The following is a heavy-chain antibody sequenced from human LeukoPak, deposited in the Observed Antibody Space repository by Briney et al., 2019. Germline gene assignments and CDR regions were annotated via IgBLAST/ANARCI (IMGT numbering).Heavy chain of an antibody. CDR1: GYTFTSYY. D-gene: IGHD3-10*01. J-gene: IGHJ5*02. V-gene: IGHV1-46*01. Sequence: GASVKVSCKASGYTFTSYYMHWVRQAPGQGLEWMGIINPSGGSTSYAQKFQGRVTMTRDTSTSTAYMELSSLRSDDTAVYYCARSGMVRGFAPWGQGTLVTVSS. CDR2: INPSGGST. CDR3: ARSGMVRGFAP.